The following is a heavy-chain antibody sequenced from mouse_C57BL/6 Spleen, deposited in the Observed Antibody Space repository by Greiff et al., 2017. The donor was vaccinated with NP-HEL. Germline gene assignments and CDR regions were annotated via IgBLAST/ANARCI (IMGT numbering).Heavy chain of an antibody. CDR3: GRGLEGGFDV. J-gene: IGHJ1*03. Sequence: VQLQQSGAELVMPGASVKLSCKASGYTFTSYWMHWVKQRPGQGLEWIGEIDPSDSYTNYNQKFKGKSTLTVDKSSSTAYMQLSSLTSEDSAVYYCGRGLEGGFDVWGTGTTVTVSS. V-gene: IGHV1-69*01. CDR2: IDPSDSYT. CDR1: GYTFTSYW. D-gene: IGHD3-1*01.